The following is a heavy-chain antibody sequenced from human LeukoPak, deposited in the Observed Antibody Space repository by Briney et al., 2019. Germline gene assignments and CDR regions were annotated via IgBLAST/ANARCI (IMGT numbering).Heavy chain of an antibody. V-gene: IGHV4-30-2*01. D-gene: IGHD3-10*01. Sequence: SQTLSLTCAVSGGSISSGGYSWSWIRQPPGKGLEWIVYIYHSGSTYYNPSRKSRVTISVDRSKNQFSLKLSSVTAADTAVYYCASSMVRGVDRFDYWGQGTLVTVSS. CDR1: GGSISSGGYS. CDR2: IYHSGST. J-gene: IGHJ4*02. CDR3: ASSMVRGVDRFDY.